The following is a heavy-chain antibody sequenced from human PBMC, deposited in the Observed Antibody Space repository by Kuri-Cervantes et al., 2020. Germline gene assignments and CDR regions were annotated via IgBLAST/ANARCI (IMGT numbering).Heavy chain of an antibody. CDR1: GFTFSYYG. J-gene: IGHJ5*02. CDR2: ISYDGSNK. D-gene: IGHD4-11*01. CDR3: ARGVGYSNSGRFDP. Sequence: GESLKISCAASGFTFSYYGMHWVRQPPGKGLEWVAVISYDGSNKYYADAVKGRFTISRDNSKNTLYLQMNSLRAEDTAVYYCARGVGYSNSGRFDPWGQGTLVTVSS. V-gene: IGHV3-30*03.